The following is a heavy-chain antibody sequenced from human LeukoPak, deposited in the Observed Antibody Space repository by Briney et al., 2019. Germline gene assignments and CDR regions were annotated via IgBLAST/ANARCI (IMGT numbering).Heavy chain of an antibody. CDR3: AVRIVGATFGY. J-gene: IGHJ4*02. D-gene: IGHD1-26*01. CDR2: IYYSGST. Sequence: SETLSLTCTVSGGSNSSSSYYWGWIRQPPGKGLEWIGSIYYSGSTYYNPSLKSRVTISVDTSKNQFSLKLSSVTAADTAVYYCAVRIVGATFGYWGQGALVTVSS. CDR1: GGSNSSSSYY. V-gene: IGHV4-39*01.